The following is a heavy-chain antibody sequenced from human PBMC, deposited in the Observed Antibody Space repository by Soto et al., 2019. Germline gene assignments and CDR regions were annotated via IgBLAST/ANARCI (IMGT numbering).Heavy chain of an antibody. CDR2: IYYSGST. Sequence: PSETMSLTCTVSGGSISSGGYYWSWIRQHPGKGLEWIGYIYYSGSTYYNPSLKSRVTISVDTSKNQFSLKLSSVTDADTAVSYCARVGCSGGSCYSVGGKREHPVAEYFQQWGQGTLVTVSA. D-gene: IGHD2-15*01. V-gene: IGHV4-31*03. CDR1: GGSISSGGYY. J-gene: IGHJ1*01. CDR3: ARVGCSGGSCYSVGGKREHPVAEYFQQ.